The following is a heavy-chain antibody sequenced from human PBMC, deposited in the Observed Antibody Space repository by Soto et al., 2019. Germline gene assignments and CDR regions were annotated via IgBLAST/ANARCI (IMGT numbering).Heavy chain of an antibody. CDR2: IYYSGST. Sequence: PSETLSLTCTVSGGSISSSSYYWGWIRQPPGKGLEWIGSIYYSGSTYYNPSLKSRVTISVDTSKNQFSLKLSSVTAADTAVYYCASSIAVASRYYFDYWGQGTLVTVSS. CDR1: GGSISSSSYY. V-gene: IGHV4-39*01. J-gene: IGHJ4*02. D-gene: IGHD6-19*01. CDR3: ASSIAVASRYYFDY.